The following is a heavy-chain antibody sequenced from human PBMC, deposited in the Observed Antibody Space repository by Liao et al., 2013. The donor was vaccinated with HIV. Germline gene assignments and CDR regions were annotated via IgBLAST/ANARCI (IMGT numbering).Heavy chain of an antibody. CDR3: ARSSLLVRWFDP. CDR2: MDYRGTT. CDR1: GASISSSSYY. Sequence: QLQLQESGPGLVKPSETLSLTCTVSGASISSSSYYWGWIRQPPGKGLEWIGSMDYRGTTYDNPSLRSRVTISVDTSKNQLSLKVTSVTAADTAVYYCARSSLLVRWFDPWGQGNPGHRLL. J-gene: IGHJ5*02. V-gene: IGHV4-39*07.